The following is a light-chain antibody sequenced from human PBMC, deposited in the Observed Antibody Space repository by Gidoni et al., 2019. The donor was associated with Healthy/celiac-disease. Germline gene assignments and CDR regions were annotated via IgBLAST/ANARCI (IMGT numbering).Light chain of an antibody. CDR2: AAS. CDR1: QSISIY. CDR3: QQSYSTPC. Sequence: DIQMSHSPSSLSASVGDRVTITCRASQSISIYLNLYQQKPGKAPKLLIYAASSLQSGVPSRFSGSGSGTDFTLTISSLQPEDFATYYCQQSYSTPCFGPGTKVDIK. V-gene: IGKV1-39*01. J-gene: IGKJ3*01.